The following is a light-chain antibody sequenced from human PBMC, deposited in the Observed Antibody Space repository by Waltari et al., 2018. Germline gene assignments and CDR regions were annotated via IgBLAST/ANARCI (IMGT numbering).Light chain of an antibody. J-gene: IGLJ2*01. Sequence: QSVLTQPPSASGTPGHRVPPPGSGSSPTIGSTNLHWYQQLPGTPPNLRTYKNNQRPSGVPYRFAGSKSGTSASLAISGLRSEDEADYYCAAWDDSLSGVVFGGGTKLTVL. CDR2: KNN. V-gene: IGLV1-47*01. CDR3: AAWDDSLSGVV. CDR1: SPTIGSTN.